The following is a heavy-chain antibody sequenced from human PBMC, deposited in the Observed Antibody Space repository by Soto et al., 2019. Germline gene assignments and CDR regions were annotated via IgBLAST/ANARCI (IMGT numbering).Heavy chain of an antibody. CDR3: AKDWGIAVAGMTYGMDV. Sequence: PGGSLRLSCAASGFTFSISGMHWVRQAPGKGLEWVAVISYDGSNKYYADSVKGRFTISRDNSKNTLYLQMNSLRAEDTAVYYCAKDWGIAVAGMTYGMDVWGQGT. V-gene: IGHV3-30*18. J-gene: IGHJ6*02. CDR1: GFTFSISG. D-gene: IGHD6-19*01. CDR2: ISYDGSNK.